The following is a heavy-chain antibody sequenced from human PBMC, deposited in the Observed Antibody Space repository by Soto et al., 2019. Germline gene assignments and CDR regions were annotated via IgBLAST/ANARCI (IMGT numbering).Heavy chain of an antibody. Sequence: QVQLQESGPGLVKPSETLSLTCTVSGGSISSYYWSWIRQPPGKGLEWIGYIYYSGSTNYNPSLKSRATISVDTSKNQFSLKLSSVTAADTAVYYCASGGMVATLFYWGQGTLVTVSS. CDR1: GGSISSYY. V-gene: IGHV4-59*01. CDR3: ASGGMVATLFY. D-gene: IGHD5-12*01. CDR2: IYYSGST. J-gene: IGHJ4*02.